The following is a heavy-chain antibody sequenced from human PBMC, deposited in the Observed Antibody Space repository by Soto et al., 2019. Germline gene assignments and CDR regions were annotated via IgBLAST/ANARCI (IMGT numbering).Heavy chain of an antibody. D-gene: IGHD4-4*01. CDR3: ARGHKPTLTTVWGYFDY. V-gene: IGHV4-34*01. J-gene: IGHJ4*02. Sequence: SETLSLTCAVYGGSFSGYYWSWIRQPPGKGLEWIGEINHSGSTNYNPSLKSRVTISVDTSKNQFSLKLSSVTAADTAVYYCARGHKPTLTTVWGYFDYWGQGTLVTVSS. CDR2: INHSGST. CDR1: GGSFSGYY.